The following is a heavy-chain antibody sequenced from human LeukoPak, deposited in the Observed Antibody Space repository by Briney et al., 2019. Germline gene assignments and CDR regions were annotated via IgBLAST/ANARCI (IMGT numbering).Heavy chain of an antibody. Sequence: SETLSLTCTVSGGSISGRYWSWIRQPPGKGLEWIGYIYSSGTTNYNSSLKSRVTISLDTSKNQFSLELSSVTAADTAVYYCAGHHPRNTVDFWGQGTLVTVSS. J-gene: IGHJ4*02. CDR2: IYSSGTT. CDR3: AGHHPRNTVDF. CDR1: GGSISGRY. D-gene: IGHD2-8*02. V-gene: IGHV4-59*08.